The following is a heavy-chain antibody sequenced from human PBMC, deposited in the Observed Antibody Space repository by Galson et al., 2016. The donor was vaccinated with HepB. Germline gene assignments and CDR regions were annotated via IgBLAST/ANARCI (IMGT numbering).Heavy chain of an antibody. Sequence: LRLSCAASGFTFRSYAMTWVRQAPGKGLEWVSTISGSGGSTYHADSVKGRFTISRDNSKNTVYLQMNSLRAEETAVYYCAKFASGTYYLDSFDYWGQGTLVTVSS. CDR2: ISGSGGST. V-gene: IGHV3-23*01. CDR3: AKFASGTYYLDSFDY. D-gene: IGHD3-10*01. J-gene: IGHJ4*02. CDR1: GFTFRSYA.